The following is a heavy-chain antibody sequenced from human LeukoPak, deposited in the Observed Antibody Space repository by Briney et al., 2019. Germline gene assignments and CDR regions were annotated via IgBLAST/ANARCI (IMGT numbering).Heavy chain of an antibody. CDR3: ARGIQLWRHIDY. J-gene: IGHJ4*02. Sequence: SETLSLTCAVYGGSFSGYYWSWIRQPPGKGLEWIGEINHSGSTNYNPSLKSRVTISVDTSKNQFSLKLSSVTAADTAVYYCARGIQLWRHIDYWGQGTLVTVSS. V-gene: IGHV4-34*01. CDR2: INHSGST. D-gene: IGHD5-18*01. CDR1: GGSFSGYY.